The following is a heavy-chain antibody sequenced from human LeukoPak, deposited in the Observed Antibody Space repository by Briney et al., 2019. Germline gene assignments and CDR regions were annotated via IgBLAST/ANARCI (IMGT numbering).Heavy chain of an antibody. CDR1: GGSFRGYY. CDR2: INHSGST. Sequence: SETLSLTCAVYGGSFRGYYWSWIRQPPGKGLEWIGEINHSGSTNYNPSLKSRVTISLDTSMKKFSLKLSSVTAADTAVYYCARLIAPWYYYDSSGYFDYWGQGTLVTVSS. V-gene: IGHV4-34*01. D-gene: IGHD3-22*01. J-gene: IGHJ4*02. CDR3: ARLIAPWYYYDSSGYFDY.